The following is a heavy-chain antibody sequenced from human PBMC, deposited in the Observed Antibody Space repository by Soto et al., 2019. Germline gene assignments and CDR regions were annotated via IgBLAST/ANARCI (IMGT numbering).Heavy chain of an antibody. CDR2: IIPILGIA. V-gene: IGHV1-69*02. D-gene: IGHD3-9*01. J-gene: IGHJ4*02. CDR3: ATENSYDILTGESDY. CDR1: GGTFSSYT. Sequence: QVQLVQSGAEVKKPGSSVKVSCKASGGTFSSYTISWVRQAPGPGLEWMGRIIPILGIANYAQKFQGRVTITADKSTSTAYMELSSLRSEDTAVYYCATENSYDILTGESDYWGQGTLVTVSS.